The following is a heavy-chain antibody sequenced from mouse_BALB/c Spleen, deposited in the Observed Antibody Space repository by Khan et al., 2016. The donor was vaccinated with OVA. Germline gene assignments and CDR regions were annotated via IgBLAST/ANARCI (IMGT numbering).Heavy chain of an antibody. CDR1: GFTFSSYT. CDR3: TRPSTTQYDYGMDY. Sequence: DVMLVESGGGLVQPGGSLKLSCAASGFTFSSYTMSWVRQTPDKRLEWVAFISHGGSSVYYPDTVKGRFTSSRDNVKNTLYLQMSSLKSEDTAMYYCTRPSTTQYDYGMDYWGQGTSVIVSS. J-gene: IGHJ4*01. V-gene: IGHV5-12-2*01. D-gene: IGHD1-1*01. CDR2: ISHGGSSV.